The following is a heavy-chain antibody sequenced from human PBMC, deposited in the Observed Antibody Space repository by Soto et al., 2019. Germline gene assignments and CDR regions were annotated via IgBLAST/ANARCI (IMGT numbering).Heavy chain of an antibody. V-gene: IGHV3-30-3*01. CDR3: ARDNSRSRGLLAV. CDR2: ISYDGSNK. CDR1: GFTFSSYA. J-gene: IGHJ6*02. Sequence: GGSLRLSCAASGFTFSSYAMHWVRQAPGKGLEWVAVISYDGSNKYYADSVKGRFTISRDNSKNTLYLQMNSLRAEDTAVYYCARDNSRSRGLLAVRGQGTTVPVSS. D-gene: IGHD2-15*01.